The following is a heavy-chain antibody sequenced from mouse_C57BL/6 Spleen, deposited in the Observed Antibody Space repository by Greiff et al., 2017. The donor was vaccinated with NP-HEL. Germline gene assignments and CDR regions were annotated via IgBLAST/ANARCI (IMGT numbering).Heavy chain of an antibody. D-gene: IGHD2-4*01. V-gene: IGHV5-6*02. J-gene: IGHJ2*01. CDR1: GFTFSSYG. Sequence: EVKLVESGGDLVKPGGSLKLSCAASGFTFSSYGMSWVRQTPDKRLEWVATISSGGSYTYYPDSVKGRFTISRDNAKNTLYLQMSSLKSEDTAMYYCARQDDYDEGHYFDYWGQGTTLTVSS. CDR2: ISSGGSYT. CDR3: ARQDDYDEGHYFDY.